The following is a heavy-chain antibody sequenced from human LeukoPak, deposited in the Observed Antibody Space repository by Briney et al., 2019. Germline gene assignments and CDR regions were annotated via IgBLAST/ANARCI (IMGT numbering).Heavy chain of an antibody. V-gene: IGHV1-18*01. CDR2: ISAYNGNT. CDR3: ARLGGLPGLLEDY. D-gene: IGHD1-26*01. J-gene: IGHJ4*02. Sequence: GASVKVSCKAAGYTFTSHGISWERQDPGQGLEWVGWISAYNGNTNYAQKLQGSVTMTTDTSTSTAYMELRSLRSDDTAVYYCARLGGLPGLLEDYWGQGTLVTVSS. CDR1: GYTFTSHG.